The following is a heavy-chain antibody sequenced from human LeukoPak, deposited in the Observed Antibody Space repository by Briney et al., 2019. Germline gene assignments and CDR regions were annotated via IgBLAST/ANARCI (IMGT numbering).Heavy chain of an antibody. CDR3: ARHISTTATN. CDR1: GYSFSNYW. CDR2: INPGDSDT. Sequence: GESLKISCKGSGYSFSNYWIGWVRPMPGEGLEWMGIINPGDSDTRYSPSLQGQVTISADKSISTAYLQWSSLKASDTAMYYCARHISTTATNWGQGTLVTVSS. J-gene: IGHJ4*02. V-gene: IGHV5-51*01. D-gene: IGHD3-9*01.